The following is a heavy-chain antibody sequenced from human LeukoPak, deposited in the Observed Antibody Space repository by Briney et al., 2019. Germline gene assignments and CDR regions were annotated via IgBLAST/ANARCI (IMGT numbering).Heavy chain of an antibody. CDR1: GGSISSYY. J-gene: IGHJ5*02. D-gene: IGHD3-10*01. Sequence: SETLSLTCTVSGGSISSYYWSWIRQPPGKGLEWIGYIYYSGSTNYNPSLKSRVTISVDTSKNQFSLKLSSVTAADTAVYYCATSDAYGSGSSWGQGTLVTVSS. CDR3: ATSDAYGSGSS. V-gene: IGHV4-59*12. CDR2: IYYSGST.